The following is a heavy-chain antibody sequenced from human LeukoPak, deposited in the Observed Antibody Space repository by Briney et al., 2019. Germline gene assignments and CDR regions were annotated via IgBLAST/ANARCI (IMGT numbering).Heavy chain of an antibody. D-gene: IGHD6-19*01. CDR3: ARSAVAGTGFDY. V-gene: IGHV3-11*06. CDR1: GFTFSDYY. CDR2: ISSSSSYT. Sequence: GGSLRLSCAASGFTFSDYYMSWIRQAPGKGLEWVSYISSSSSYTNYADSVKGRFAISRDNAKNSLYLQMNSLRAEDTAVYYCARSAVAGTGFDYWGQGTLVTVSS. J-gene: IGHJ4*02.